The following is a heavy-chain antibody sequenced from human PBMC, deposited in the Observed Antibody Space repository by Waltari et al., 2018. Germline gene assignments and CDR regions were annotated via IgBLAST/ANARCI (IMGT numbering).Heavy chain of an antibody. V-gene: IGHV3-23*01. CDR2: ISGSGAAGT. J-gene: IGHJ4*02. Sequence: EVQLLESGGGLVQVGGSLRLSCAASGFTFTNYAMTWVRQAPGKGLEWVSAISGSGAAGTFYADSVKGRFSISRDNSKNTLHLQMDSLRAEDTALYYCAKLGTNKWNYAVGDYWGQGTLVTVSS. D-gene: IGHD1-7*01. CDR1: GFTFTNYA. CDR3: AKLGTNKWNYAVGDY.